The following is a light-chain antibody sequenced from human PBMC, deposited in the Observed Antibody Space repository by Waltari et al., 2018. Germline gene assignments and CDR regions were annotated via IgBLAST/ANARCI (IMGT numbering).Light chain of an antibody. Sequence: QSALTQPASVSGSPGQSITITCTGTSSAVGNYNRVSWYQQHPGKAPKLMIYAVSKRPSGVSDRFSGSKYGDMASLTISGLQPEDEAEYFCSSYAGSSKGVFGGGTKVTVL. CDR1: SSAVGNYNR. CDR3: SSYAGSSKGV. CDR2: AVS. J-gene: IGLJ2*01. V-gene: IGLV2-23*02.